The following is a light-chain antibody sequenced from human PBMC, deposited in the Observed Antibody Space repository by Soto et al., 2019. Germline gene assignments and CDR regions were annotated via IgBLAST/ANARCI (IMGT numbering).Light chain of an antibody. CDR1: QSIRSW. Sequence: DIQMTQSPSTLSASVGDRVTITCRASQSIRSWLAWYQQKPGKAPKIXIYKASSLESGVPSRFSGSGAGTEFTRTISSLQPDDFETDYCQQYNSFTLTFGGGTKVDIK. V-gene: IGKV1-5*03. CDR2: KAS. J-gene: IGKJ4*01. CDR3: QQYNSFTLT.